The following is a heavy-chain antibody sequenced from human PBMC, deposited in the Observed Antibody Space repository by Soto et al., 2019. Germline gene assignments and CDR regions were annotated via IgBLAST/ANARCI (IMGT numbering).Heavy chain of an antibody. CDR3: ARAEQMDYFYSY. D-gene: IGHD3-9*01. CDR1: GASIRTHY. J-gene: IGHJ4*02. Sequence: SETLSLTCTVSGASIRTHYWSWIRQPPGKGLEWIGYFYDGGSTTYNPSLKSRVTISVVTSRNQFSLKLTSVTAADTAVYYCARAEQMDYFYSYWGQGALVTVSP. V-gene: IGHV4-59*11. CDR2: FYDGGST.